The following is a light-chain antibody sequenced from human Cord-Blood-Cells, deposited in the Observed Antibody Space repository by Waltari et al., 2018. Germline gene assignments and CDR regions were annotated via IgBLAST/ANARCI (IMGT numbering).Light chain of an antibody. J-gene: IGKJ1*01. Sequence: EIVMTQSPATLSVSPGERATLSCRARQSVSSNLAGYQQKPGQAPRHLIYGASTRATGIPARFSGSGSGTEFTLTISSLQSEDFAVYSCQQYNNWPRTFGQGTKVEIK. CDR2: GAS. V-gene: IGKV3-15*01. CDR3: QQYNNWPRT. CDR1: QSVSSN.